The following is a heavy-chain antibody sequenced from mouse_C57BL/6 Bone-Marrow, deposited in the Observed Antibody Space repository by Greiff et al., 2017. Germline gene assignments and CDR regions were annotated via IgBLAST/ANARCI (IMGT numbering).Heavy chain of an antibody. V-gene: IGHV1-55*01. CDR2: IYPGSGST. Sequence: QVQLLQSGAELVKPGASVKMSCKASGYTFTSYWITWVKQRPGKGLEWIGDIYPGSGSTNYNEKFKSTATLTVDTSSSTAYMQLSSLTYEASAVYYCARYDWWLLFDYWGQGTTLTVSS. D-gene: IGHD1-1*02. J-gene: IGHJ2*01. CDR3: ARYDWWLLFDY. CDR1: GYTFTSYW.